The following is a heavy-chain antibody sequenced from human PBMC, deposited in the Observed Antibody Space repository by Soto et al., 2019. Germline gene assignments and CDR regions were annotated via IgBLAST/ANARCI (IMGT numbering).Heavy chain of an antibody. CDR2: ISDSGGST. D-gene: IGHD3-22*01. CDR1: GLTFSSNA. V-gene: IGHV3-23*01. Sequence: GGSLRLSCAASGLTFSSNAMSWVRQAPGKGLEWVSGISDSGGSTYYADSVKGRFTISRDNSKNTLYLQMNSLRAEDTAVYYCAKDESRVVVPDNCFDSWGQGTLVTVSS. J-gene: IGHJ5*01. CDR3: AKDESRVVVPDNCFDS.